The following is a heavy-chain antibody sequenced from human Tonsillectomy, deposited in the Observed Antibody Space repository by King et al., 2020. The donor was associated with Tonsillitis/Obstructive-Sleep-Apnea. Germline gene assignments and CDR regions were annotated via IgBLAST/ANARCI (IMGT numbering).Heavy chain of an antibody. Sequence: VQLQESGPGLVNPSETLSLTCTVPSGPISSYYWSWIRQPPGKGLECIGYIYYSGSTNYNPSLKSRVTISVDTSKNQFSLKLSSVTAADTAVYYCAGSGYEGPLDAFDIWGQGTMVTVSS. CDR2: IYYSGST. D-gene: IGHD5-12*01. CDR1: SGPISSYY. V-gene: IGHV4-59*01. J-gene: IGHJ3*02. CDR3: AGSGYEGPLDAFDI.